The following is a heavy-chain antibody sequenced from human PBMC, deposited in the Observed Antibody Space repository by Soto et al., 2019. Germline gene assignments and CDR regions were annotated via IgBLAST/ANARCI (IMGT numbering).Heavy chain of an antibody. J-gene: IGHJ6*02. V-gene: IGHV3-30-3*01. CDR1: GFTFSSYA. D-gene: IGHD6-19*01. Sequence: GGSLRLSCAASGFTFSSYAMHWVRQAPGKGLEWVAVISYDGSNKYYADSVKGRFTISRDNSKNTLYLQMNSLRAEDTAVYYCARTPGWLVRPMFYYYYGMDVWGQGTTVTVSS. CDR3: ARTPGWLVRPMFYYYYGMDV. CDR2: ISYDGSNK.